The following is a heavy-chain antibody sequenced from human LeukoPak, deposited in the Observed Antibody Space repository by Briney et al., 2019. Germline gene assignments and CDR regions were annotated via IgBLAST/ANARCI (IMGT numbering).Heavy chain of an antibody. CDR3: VIWGDYDGWTGYYVPDY. CDR1: GFTFSNYA. Sequence: GASLRLSCVASGFTFSNYAMSWVRQAPGKGLEWVSAITGSGTNAYYADSVKGRFTISRDNSKNTVFLQMNSLRHEDTAIYYCVIWGDYDGWTGYYVPDYWGQGTLVTVSS. D-gene: IGHD3-3*01. J-gene: IGHJ4*02. V-gene: IGHV3-23*01. CDR2: ITGSGTNA.